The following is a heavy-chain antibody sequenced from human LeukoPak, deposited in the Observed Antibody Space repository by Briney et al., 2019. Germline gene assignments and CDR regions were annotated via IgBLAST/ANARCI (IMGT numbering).Heavy chain of an antibody. CDR2: IWYDGSNK. CDR3: AREREYYSSGYYVFGY. CDR1: GFTFSSYG. D-gene: IGHD3-22*01. V-gene: IGHV3-33*01. Sequence: PGGSLRLSCAASGFTFSSYGMHWVRQAPGKGLEWVAVIWYDGSNKYYADSVKGRFTISRDNSKNTLYLQMNSLRAEDTAVYYCAREREYYSSGYYVFGYWGRGTLVTVSS. J-gene: IGHJ4*02.